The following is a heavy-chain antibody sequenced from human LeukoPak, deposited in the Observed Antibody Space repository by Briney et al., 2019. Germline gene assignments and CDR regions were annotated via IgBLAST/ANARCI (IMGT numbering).Heavy chain of an antibody. CDR2: IYTSGST. J-gene: IGHJ4*02. CDR1: GGSISSYY. CDR3: ARMPQWLAAFDY. V-gene: IGHV4-4*09. D-gene: IGHD6-19*01. Sequence: SETLSLTCTVSGGSISSYYWSWIRQPPGKGLEWIGYIYTSGSTNYNPSPKSRVTISVDTSKNQFSLKLSSVTAADTAVYYCARMPQWLAAFDYWGREPWSPSPQ.